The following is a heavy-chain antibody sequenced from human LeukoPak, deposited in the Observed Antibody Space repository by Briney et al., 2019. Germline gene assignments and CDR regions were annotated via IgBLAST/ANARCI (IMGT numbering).Heavy chain of an antibody. CDR1: GGSISSYY. Sequence: SEALSLTCTVSGGSISSYYWSWIRQPAGKGLEWIGRIHSTGSTNYNPSLKSRVTMSVDTSKNQFSLRLRSVTAADTAVYYCARQIASAGTAGFDFWGQGALVTVSS. CDR2: IHSTGST. J-gene: IGHJ4*02. V-gene: IGHV4-4*07. D-gene: IGHD6-13*01. CDR3: ARQIASAGTAGFDF.